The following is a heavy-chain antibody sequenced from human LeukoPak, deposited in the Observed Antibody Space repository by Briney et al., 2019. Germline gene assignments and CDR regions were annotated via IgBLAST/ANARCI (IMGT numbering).Heavy chain of an antibody. CDR1: GGSISSYY. Sequence: SETLSLTCTVSGGSISSYYWSWIRQPAGKGLEWIGRIYTSGSTNYTPSLKSRVTMSVDTSKNQFSLKLSSVTAADTAVYYCAVDLSYSSGWYMDYWGQGTLVTVSS. CDR3: AVDLSYSSGWYMDY. CDR2: IYTSGST. D-gene: IGHD6-19*01. V-gene: IGHV4-4*07. J-gene: IGHJ4*02.